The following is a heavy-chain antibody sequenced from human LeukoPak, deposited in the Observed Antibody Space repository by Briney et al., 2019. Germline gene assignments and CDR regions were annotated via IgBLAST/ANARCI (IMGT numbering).Heavy chain of an antibody. Sequence: ASVKVSCKASGYTFTSYGISWVRQAPGQGLEWMGIINPSGGSTSYAQKFQGRVTMTRDMSTSTVYMELSSLRSEDTAVYYCARASSSGWYGSTHYYMDVWGKGTTVTVSS. J-gene: IGHJ6*03. CDR3: ARASSSGWYGSTHYYMDV. CDR2: INPSGGST. V-gene: IGHV1-46*01. CDR1: GYTFTSYG. D-gene: IGHD6-19*01.